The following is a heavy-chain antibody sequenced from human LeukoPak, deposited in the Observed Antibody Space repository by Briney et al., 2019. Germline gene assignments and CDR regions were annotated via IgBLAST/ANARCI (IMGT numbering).Heavy chain of an antibody. V-gene: IGHV3-30*18. CDR3: AKDFHTVTTFDY. Sequence: PGGSLRLSCAASGFTFGSYGMHWVRQAPGKGLEWVAVISYDGRNEYYADSVKGRFTISRDNPKNTLYLQMNSLRPEDTAVYYCAKDFHTVTTFDYWGQGTLVTVSS. CDR2: ISYDGRNE. J-gene: IGHJ4*02. D-gene: IGHD4-17*01. CDR1: GFTFGSYG.